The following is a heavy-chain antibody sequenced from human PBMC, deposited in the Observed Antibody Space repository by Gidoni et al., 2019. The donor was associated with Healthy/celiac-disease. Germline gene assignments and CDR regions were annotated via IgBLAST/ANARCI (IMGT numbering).Heavy chain of an antibody. V-gene: IGHV3-30*18. J-gene: IGHJ6*02. D-gene: IGHD3-16*01. CDR2: ISYDGSNK. CDR1: GFTFSSYG. Sequence: QVQLVESGRGVVQPGRSLRLSCAASGFTFSSYGMPWVRQAPGKGLEWVAVISYDGSNKYYADSVKGRFTISRDNSKNTLYLQMNSLRAEDTAVYYCAKDTLGGMDVWGQGTTVTVSS. CDR3: AKDTLGGMDV.